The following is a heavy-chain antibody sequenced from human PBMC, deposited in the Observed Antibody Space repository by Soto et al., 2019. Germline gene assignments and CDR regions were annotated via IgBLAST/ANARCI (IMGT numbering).Heavy chain of an antibody. V-gene: IGHV1-18*01. J-gene: IGHJ4*02. CDR3: GRGRYGDY. Sequence: QVHLVQSGAEVKKAGASVKVSCKGSGYAFTTYGITWVRQAPGQGLEWMGWISAHNGNTNYAQKLQGRVTVTRDTSTSTAYMELRSLRSDDTAVYYCGRGRYGDYWGQGALVTVSS. CDR2: ISAHNGNT. D-gene: IGHD1-1*01. CDR1: GYAFTTYG.